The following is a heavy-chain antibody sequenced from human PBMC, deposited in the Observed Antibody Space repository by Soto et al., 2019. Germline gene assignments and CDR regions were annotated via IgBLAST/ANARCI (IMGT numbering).Heavy chain of an antibody. Sequence: QVQLVQSGGEVKKPGASVKVSCKTSGYSFTTYGISWVRQAPGQGLEWMGWISAYNGNTNYAQKLQXXXTXATDTSTSTAYMELRSLRSDDTAVYYCAREGPAPYYYYGMDVWGQGSTVTVSS. CDR3: AREGPAPYYYYGMDV. V-gene: IGHV1-18*01. CDR2: ISAYNGNT. CDR1: GYSFTTYG. J-gene: IGHJ6*02.